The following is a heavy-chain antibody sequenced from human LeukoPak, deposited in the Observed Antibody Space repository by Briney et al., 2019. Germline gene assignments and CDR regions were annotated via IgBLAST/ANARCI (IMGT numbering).Heavy chain of an antibody. CDR2: ISGRGSTI. Sequence: GGSLRLSCAASGFTFSSYEMNWVRQAPGKGLEWVSYISGRGSTIYYADSVKGRFTISRDNSKNTLYLQMISLRAEDTAVYYCATTTAVAGTFDYWGQGTLVTVSS. D-gene: IGHD6-19*01. CDR1: GFTFSSYE. CDR3: ATTTAVAGTFDY. J-gene: IGHJ4*02. V-gene: IGHV3-48*03.